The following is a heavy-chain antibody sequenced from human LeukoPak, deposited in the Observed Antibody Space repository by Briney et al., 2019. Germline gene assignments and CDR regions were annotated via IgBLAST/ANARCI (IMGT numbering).Heavy chain of an antibody. D-gene: IGHD3-3*01. CDR1: GFTFSSYA. V-gene: IGHV3-23*01. J-gene: IGHJ4*02. CDR2: ISGSGGST. CDR3: ARGPPEYYDFWSGYYTEGQIDY. Sequence: PGGSLRLSCAASGFTFSSYAMSWVRQAPGKGLEWVSAISGSGGSTYYADSVKGRFTISRDNSKNTLYLQMNSLRAEDTAVYYCARGPPEYYDFWSGYYTEGQIDYWGQGTLVTASS.